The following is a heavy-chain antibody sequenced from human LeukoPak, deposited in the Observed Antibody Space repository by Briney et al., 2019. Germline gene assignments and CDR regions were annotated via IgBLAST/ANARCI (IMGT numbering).Heavy chain of an antibody. V-gene: IGHV4-61*02. J-gene: IGHJ3*02. CDR2: IYTSGST. CDR1: GGSISSGSYY. CDR3: AREEMSRADYDFWSGFDAFDI. Sequence: SETLSLTCTVSGGSISSGSYYWSWIRQPAGKGLEWIGRIYTSGSTNYNPSLKSRVTISVDTSKNQFSLKLSSVTAADTAVYYCAREEMSRADYDFWSGFDAFDIWGQGTMVTVSS. D-gene: IGHD3-3*01.